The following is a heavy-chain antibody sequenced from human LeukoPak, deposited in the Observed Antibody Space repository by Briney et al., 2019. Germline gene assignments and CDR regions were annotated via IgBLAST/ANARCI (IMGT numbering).Heavy chain of an antibody. CDR1: GYTLTELS. J-gene: IGHJ6*03. V-gene: IGHV1-24*01. CDR2: FDPEDGET. CDR3: ATGRRPYYYYYMDV. Sequence: ASVKVSCKVAGYTLTELSMHWVRRAPGKGLEWMGGFDPEDGETIYAQKFQGRVTMTEDTSTDTAYMELSSLRSEDTAVYYCATGRRPYYYYYMDVWGKGTTVTVSS.